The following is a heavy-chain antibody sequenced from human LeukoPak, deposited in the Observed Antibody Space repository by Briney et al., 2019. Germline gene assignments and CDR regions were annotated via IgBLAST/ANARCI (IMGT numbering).Heavy chain of an antibody. CDR2: MNPNSGNT. V-gene: IGHV1-8*01. J-gene: IGHJ4*02. D-gene: IGHD6-13*01. Sequence: ASVKVSCKASGYTFTSYDINWVRQATGQGLEWMGWMNPNSGNTGYAQKFQGRVTMTEDTSTDTAYMELTSLRSEDTAVYYCATDSSSWYFDYWGQGTLVTVSS. CDR1: GYTFTSYD. CDR3: ATDSSSWYFDY.